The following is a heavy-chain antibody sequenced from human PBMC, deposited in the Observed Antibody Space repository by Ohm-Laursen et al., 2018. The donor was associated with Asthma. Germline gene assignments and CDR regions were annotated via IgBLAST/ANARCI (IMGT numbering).Heavy chain of an antibody. CDR2: IWYDGSNK. CDR1: GFTFSSYG. Sequence: SLRLSCTASGFTFSSYGMHWVRQAPGKGLEWVAVIWYDGSNKYYADSVKGRFTISRDNSKNTLYLQMNSLRAEDTAVYYCARIIMDSSSKTDGSDYYYYYGMDVWGQGTTVTVSS. D-gene: IGHD6-13*01. J-gene: IGHJ6*02. CDR3: ARIIMDSSSKTDGSDYYYYYGMDV. V-gene: IGHV3-33*01.